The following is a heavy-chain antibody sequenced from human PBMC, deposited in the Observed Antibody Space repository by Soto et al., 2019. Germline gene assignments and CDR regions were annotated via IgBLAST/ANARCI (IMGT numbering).Heavy chain of an antibody. CDR1: GVSIHNSHSF. J-gene: IGHJ5*01. D-gene: IGHD2-21*01. Sequence: NPSETLSLTCTVSGVSIHNSHSFWACIRQPPGKGLQFIASVYHNGGAHYNSSLKSRVTISVDTANNQVSLRMRSLTAADTAFYYCGRVVEGATRHTDPDSWGQGILVTVSS. V-gene: IGHV4-39*01. CDR2: VYHNGGA. CDR3: GRVVEGATRHTDPDS.